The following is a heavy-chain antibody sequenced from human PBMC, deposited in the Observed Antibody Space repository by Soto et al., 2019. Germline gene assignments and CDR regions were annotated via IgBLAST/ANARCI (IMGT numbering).Heavy chain of an antibody. Sequence: GGSLSLSCAASGFTVSSNYMSWVRQAPGKGLEWVSVIYSGGSTYYADSVKGRFTISRDNSKNTLYLQMNSLRAEDTAVYYCARDGPTRGLYYYYYGMDVWGQGTTVTVSS. CDR1: GFTVSSNY. D-gene: IGHD1-26*01. J-gene: IGHJ6*02. CDR2: IYSGGST. CDR3: ARDGPTRGLYYYYYGMDV. V-gene: IGHV3-53*01.